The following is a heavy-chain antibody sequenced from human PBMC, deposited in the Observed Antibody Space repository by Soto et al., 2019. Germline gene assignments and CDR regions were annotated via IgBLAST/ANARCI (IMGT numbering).Heavy chain of an antibody. J-gene: IGHJ4*02. CDR1: GGSISSYY. CDR2: IYYSGST. CDR3: ARHNYGSGSTYFDY. Sequence: SETLSLTCTVSGGSISSYYWSWIRQPPGKGLEWVGYIYYSGSTNYNPSLKSRVTISVDTSKNQFSLKLNSMTAADTAVYYCARHNYGSGSTYFDYWGQGTLVTVSS. D-gene: IGHD3-10*01. V-gene: IGHV4-59*08.